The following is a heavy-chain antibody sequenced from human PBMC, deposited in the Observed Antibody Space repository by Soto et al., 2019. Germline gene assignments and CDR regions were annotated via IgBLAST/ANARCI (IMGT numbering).Heavy chain of an antibody. J-gene: IGHJ4*02. CDR3: ARGDYYGSGSYPNDY. CDR2: ISSSGSTI. CDR1: GFTFSSYE. Sequence: PGGSLRLSCAASGFTFSSYEMNWVRQAPGKGLEWVSYISSSGSTIYYADSVKGRFTISRDNAKNSLYLRMNSLRAEDTAVYYCARGDYYGSGSYPNDYWGQGTLVTVSS. D-gene: IGHD3-10*01. V-gene: IGHV3-48*03.